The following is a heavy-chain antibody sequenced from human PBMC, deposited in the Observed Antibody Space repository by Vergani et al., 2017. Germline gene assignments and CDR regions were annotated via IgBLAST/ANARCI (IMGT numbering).Heavy chain of an antibody. V-gene: IGHV1-18*01. Sequence: QVQLVQSGAEVKKPGSSVKVSCKASGYTFTSYGISWVRQAPGQGLEWMGWSSAYNGNTNYAQKFQGRVTITADESTSTAYMELSSLRSEDTAVYYCARNIAVAGTPSYFDYWGQGTLVTVSS. CDR2: SSAYNGNT. J-gene: IGHJ4*02. CDR3: ARNIAVAGTPSYFDY. D-gene: IGHD6-19*01. CDR1: GYTFTSYG.